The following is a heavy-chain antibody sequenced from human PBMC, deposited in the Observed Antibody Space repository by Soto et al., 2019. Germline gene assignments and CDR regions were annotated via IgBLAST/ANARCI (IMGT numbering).Heavy chain of an antibody. D-gene: IGHD3-22*01. J-gene: IGHJ4*02. CDR1: GGSISSGGYY. V-gene: IGHV4-31*03. CDR2: IYYSGST. CDR3: ARGGEGYYYDSSGYSFDY. Sequence: QVQLQESGPGLVKPSQTLSLTCTVSGGSISSGGYYWSWIRQHPGKGLEWIGYIYYSGSTYYNPSLKSRVTVSVDTSKNQFSLKLSSVTAADTAVYYCARGGEGYYYDSSGYSFDYWGQGTLVTVSS.